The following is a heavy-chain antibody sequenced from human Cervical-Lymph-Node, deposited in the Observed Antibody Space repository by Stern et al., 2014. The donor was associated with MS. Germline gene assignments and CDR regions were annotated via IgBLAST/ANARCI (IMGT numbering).Heavy chain of an antibody. CDR1: GLTFSTSV. D-gene: IGHD2/OR15-2a*01. CDR3: ATSTASDAFDI. CDR2: VCNDGSKE. J-gene: IGHJ3*02. Sequence: VQLVESGGGVVQPGRSLRLSCAASGLTFSTSVMHWGRQAPGKGLEWVAVVCNDGSKEHFTESVKGRFSTSRDTAKNTLHLQMSSLRAEDTAVYFCATSTASDAFDIWGQGTLVTVSS. V-gene: IGHV3-33*01.